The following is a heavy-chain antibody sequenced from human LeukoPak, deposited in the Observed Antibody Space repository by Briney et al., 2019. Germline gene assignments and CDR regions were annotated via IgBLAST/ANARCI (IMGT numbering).Heavy chain of an antibody. Sequence: SETLSLTCIVSGGSISSSKYYWGWIRQPPGRGLEWIGSIYYSGSTYYNPSLKSRVTISVDTSKNQFSLKLSSVTAADTAVYYCARRGGWIDYWGQGTLVTVSS. V-gene: IGHV4-39*07. CDR1: GGSISSSKYY. CDR2: IYYSGST. CDR3: ARRGGWIDY. D-gene: IGHD6-19*01. J-gene: IGHJ4*02.